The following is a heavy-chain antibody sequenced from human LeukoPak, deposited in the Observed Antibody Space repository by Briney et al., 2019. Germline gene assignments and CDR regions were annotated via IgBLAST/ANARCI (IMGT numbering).Heavy chain of an antibody. CDR2: IYYSGST. CDR3: ARARPSIAAAGTDAFDI. CDR1: GGSISSYY. Sequence: SETLSLTCTVSGGSISSYYWSWIRQPPGKGLEWIGYIYYSGSTSYNPSLKSRVTISVDTSKNQFSLKLSSVTAADTAVYYCARARPSIAAAGTDAFDIWGQGTMVTVSS. V-gene: IGHV4-59*01. J-gene: IGHJ3*02. D-gene: IGHD6-13*01.